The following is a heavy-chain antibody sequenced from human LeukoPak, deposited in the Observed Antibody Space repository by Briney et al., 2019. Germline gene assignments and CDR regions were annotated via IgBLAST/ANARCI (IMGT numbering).Heavy chain of an antibody. V-gene: IGHV4-34*01. CDR3: ARGVGSGYTDY. CDR1: GGSFSGYY. Sequence: PSETLSLTCAVYGGSFSGYYWSWIRQPPGKGLEWIGEINHSGSTSYNPSLKSRVTISVDTSKNQFSLKLISVTAADTAVYYCARGVGSGYTDYWGQGALVTVSS. D-gene: IGHD3-22*01. CDR2: INHSGST. J-gene: IGHJ4*02.